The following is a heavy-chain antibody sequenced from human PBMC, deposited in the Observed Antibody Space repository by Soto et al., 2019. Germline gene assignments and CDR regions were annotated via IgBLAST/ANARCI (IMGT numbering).Heavy chain of an antibody. Sequence: GESLKISCAASGFTFSSYAMHWVRQAPGKGLEWVAVISYDGSNKYYADSVKGRFTISRDNSKNTLYLQMNSLRAEDTAVYYCARGWSTVTTYAWSLMDWFDPWGQGTLVTVSS. CDR1: GFTFSSYA. CDR3: ARGWSTVTTYAWSLMDWFDP. J-gene: IGHJ5*02. V-gene: IGHV3-30-3*01. D-gene: IGHD4-17*01. CDR2: ISYDGSNK.